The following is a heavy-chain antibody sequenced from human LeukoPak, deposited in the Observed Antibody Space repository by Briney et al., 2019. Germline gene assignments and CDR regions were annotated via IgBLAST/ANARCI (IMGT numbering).Heavy chain of an antibody. V-gene: IGHV3-30*04. D-gene: IGHD3-22*01. CDR1: GFTFSSYA. CDR3: ARDRWYYYDSSDYYHDAFDI. Sequence: GGSLRLSCAASGFTFSSYAMHWVRQAPGEGLEWVAVISYDGSNKYYADSVKGRFTISRDNSKNTLYLQMNSLRAEDTAVYYCARDRWYYYDSSDYYHDAFDIWGQGTMVTVSS. CDR2: ISYDGSNK. J-gene: IGHJ3*02.